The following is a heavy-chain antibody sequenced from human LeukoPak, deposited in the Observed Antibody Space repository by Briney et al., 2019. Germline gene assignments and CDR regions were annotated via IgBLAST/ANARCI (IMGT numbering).Heavy chain of an antibody. D-gene: IGHD3-10*01. CDR2: ISSSSSYI. CDR3: AKDMGGSGSYYPFDY. J-gene: IGHJ4*02. Sequence: GGSLRLSCAASGFTFSSYSMNWVRQAPGKGLEWVSSISSSSSYIYYADSVKGRFTISRDNAKNSLYPQMNSLRAEDTALYYCAKDMGGSGSYYPFDYWGQGTLVTVSS. CDR1: GFTFSSYS. V-gene: IGHV3-21*04.